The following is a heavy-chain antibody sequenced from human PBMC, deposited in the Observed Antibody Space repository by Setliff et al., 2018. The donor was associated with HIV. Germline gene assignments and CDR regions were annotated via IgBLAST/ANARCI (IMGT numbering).Heavy chain of an antibody. Sequence: GASVKVSCKASGYTFTSYAMNWVRQAPGQGLEWMGWINTNTGNPTYAQGFTGRFVFSLDTSFSTAYLQISSLKAEDTAVYYCASSLMITFGGRPDYDDAFDIWGQGTMVTVS. CDR1: GYTFTSYA. V-gene: IGHV7-4-1*02. J-gene: IGHJ3*02. CDR3: ASSLMITFGGRPDYDDAFDI. CDR2: INTNTGNP. D-gene: IGHD3-16*01.